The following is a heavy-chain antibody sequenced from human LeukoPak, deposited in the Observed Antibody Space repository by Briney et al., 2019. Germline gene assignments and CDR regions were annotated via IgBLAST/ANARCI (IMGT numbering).Heavy chain of an antibody. CDR1: GGSFSGYY. V-gene: IGHV4-34*01. D-gene: IGHD5-18*01. CDR2: INHSGST. CDR3: ASTAMDPWGGPTDFDY. Sequence: PSETLSLTCAVYGGSFSGYYWSWIRQPPGKGLEWIGEINHSGSTNYNPSLKSRVTISVDTSKNQFSLKLSSVTAADTAVYYCASTAMDPWGGPTDFDYWGQGTLVTVSS. J-gene: IGHJ4*02.